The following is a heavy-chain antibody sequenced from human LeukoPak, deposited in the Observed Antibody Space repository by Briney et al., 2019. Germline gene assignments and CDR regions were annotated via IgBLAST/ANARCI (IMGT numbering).Heavy chain of an antibody. CDR1: GYSISSSYY. V-gene: IGHV4-38-2*01. CDR2: IYHSGST. Sequence: SETLSLTCAVSGYSISSSYYWGWIRQPPGKGLEWIGSIYHSGSTYYNPSLKSRVTISVDTSKNQFSLKLSSVTAADTAVYYCARCRYYDFWSGYQKNWFDPWGQGTLVTVSS. J-gene: IGHJ5*02. CDR3: ARCRYYDFWSGYQKNWFDP. D-gene: IGHD3-3*01.